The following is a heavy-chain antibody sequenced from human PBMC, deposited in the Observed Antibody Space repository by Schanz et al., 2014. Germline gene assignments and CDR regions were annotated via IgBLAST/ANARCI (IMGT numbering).Heavy chain of an antibody. CDR1: GFTFSSYA. J-gene: IGHJ4*02. Sequence: VQLVDSGGGWVQPGGSLRLSCAASGFTFSSYAMSWVRQAPGKGLEWVSVIGVDGTTTYYADSVRGRFTMSRDNSKNTLYLQMNSLRAGDAAVYYCARGLIAAAGGAFDYWGQGTLVAVSA. D-gene: IGHD6-13*01. CDR3: ARGLIAAAGGAFDY. V-gene: IGHV3-23*04. CDR2: IGVDGTTT.